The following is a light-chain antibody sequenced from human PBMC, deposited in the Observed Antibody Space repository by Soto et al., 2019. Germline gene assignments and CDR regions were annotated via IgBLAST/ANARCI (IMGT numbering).Light chain of an antibody. CDR1: QGITGY. CDR3: QHLRRYPQN. J-gene: IGKJ4*01. CDR2: GVS. V-gene: IGKV1-9*01. Sequence: DIQLTQSPSFLSASVGDSVTITCRASQGITGYLAWYQQKPGKAPKLLIYGVSTLQSGVPSRFSGSGSGTDFTLTISILQPEDFATYYCQHLRRYPQNFGGGNKVEIK.